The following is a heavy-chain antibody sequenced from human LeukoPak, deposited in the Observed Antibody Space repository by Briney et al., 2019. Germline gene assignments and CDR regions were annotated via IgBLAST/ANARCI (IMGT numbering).Heavy chain of an antibody. J-gene: IGHJ4*02. Sequence: GGSLRLSCAASGFTFSSYWMSWVRQAPGKGLEWVANIKQDGSEKYYVDSVKGRFTISRDNAKNSLYLQMNSLRAEDTAVYYCASWASSGYAGEPNYFDYWGQGTLVTVSS. CDR1: GFTFSSYW. D-gene: IGHD3-22*01. CDR3: ASWASSGYAGEPNYFDY. CDR2: IKQDGSEK. V-gene: IGHV3-7*01.